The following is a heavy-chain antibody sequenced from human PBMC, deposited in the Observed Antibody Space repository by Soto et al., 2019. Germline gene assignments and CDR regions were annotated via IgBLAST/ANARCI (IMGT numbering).Heavy chain of an antibody. D-gene: IGHD4-17*01. CDR1: GFIVNSNY. J-gene: IGHJ4*02. Sequence: HPGGSLRLSCAASGFIVNSNYMSWVRQVPGKRLEWVSVIYSGGYTHYADSVKGRFTISRHNIKNTLYLQMNSLRAEDTAVYYCARVYGDYGGFFAYWGQGTQVTVSS. V-gene: IGHV3-53*04. CDR3: ARVYGDYGGFFAY. CDR2: IYSGGYT.